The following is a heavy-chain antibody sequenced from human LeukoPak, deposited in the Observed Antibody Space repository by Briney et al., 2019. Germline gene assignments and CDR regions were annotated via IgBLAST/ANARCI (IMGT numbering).Heavy chain of an antibody. CDR1: GFTFRSLA. V-gene: IGHV3-64D*06. J-gene: IGHJ5*02. CDR3: AKSDWFDP. Sequence: TGGSLRLSCSASGFTFRSLAMHWVRQAPGKGLEYVSAISSNGGRTYYADSVKGRFTISRDNAKNTVYLQMSSLRDEDTAVYYCAKSDWFDPWGQGTLVTVSS. CDR2: ISSNGGRT.